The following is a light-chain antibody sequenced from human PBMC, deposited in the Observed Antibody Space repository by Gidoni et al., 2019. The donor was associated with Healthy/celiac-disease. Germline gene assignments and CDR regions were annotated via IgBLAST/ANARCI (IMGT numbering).Light chain of an antibody. CDR2: DVS. V-gene: IGLV2-14*01. CDR1: SSDVGGYNY. Sequence: QSALTQPASVPASPGQSIPISCTGTSSDVGGYNYVSWYQQHPGKAPKLMIYDVSNRPSGVSNRFSGSKSGNTASLTISGLQAEDEADYYCSSYTSSSTVVFGGGTKLTVL. CDR3: SSYTSSSTVV. J-gene: IGLJ2*01.